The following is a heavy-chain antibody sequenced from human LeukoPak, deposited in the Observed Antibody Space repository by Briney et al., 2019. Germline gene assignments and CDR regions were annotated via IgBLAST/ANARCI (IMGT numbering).Heavy chain of an antibody. CDR1: GYTFTIYG. CDR2: ISAYNGNT. V-gene: IGHV1-18*01. J-gene: IGHJ4*02. Sequence: ASVKVSCKASGYTFTIYGISWVRRATGQGLEWMGWISAYNGNTNYAQKLKGRVTMTTDTSTSTAYMELRSLRSDDTAVYYCARQPALPHSHFDYWGQGTLVTVSS. CDR3: ARQPALPHSHFDY.